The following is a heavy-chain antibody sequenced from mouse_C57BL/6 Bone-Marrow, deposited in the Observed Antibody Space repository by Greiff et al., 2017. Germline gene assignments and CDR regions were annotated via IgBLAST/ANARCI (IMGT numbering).Heavy chain of an antibody. Sequence: QVQLQQSGAELVRPGASVTLSCKASGYTFTDYEMHWVKQTPVHGLEWIGAIDPETGGTAYNQKFKGKAILTADKSSSTSYMALRSLTSEDSAVYYCPMVTTLYYYAMDYWGQGTSVTVSS. CDR3: PMVTTLYYYAMDY. V-gene: IGHV1-15*01. J-gene: IGHJ4*01. CDR2: IDPETGGT. CDR1: GYTFTDYE. D-gene: IGHD2-3*01.